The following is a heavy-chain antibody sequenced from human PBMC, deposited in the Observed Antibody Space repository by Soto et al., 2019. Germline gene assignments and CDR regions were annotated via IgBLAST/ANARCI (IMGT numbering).Heavy chain of an antibody. CDR3: AREIDYYYYYMDV. CDR2: INHSGST. J-gene: IGHJ6*03. CDR1: GGSFSGYY. V-gene: IGHV4-34*01. Sequence: SETLSLTCAVYGGSFSGYYWSWIRQPPGKGLEWIGEINHSGSTNYNPSLKSRVTISVDTSKNQFSLKLSSVTAADTAVYYYAREIDYYYYYMDVWGKGTTVTVSS.